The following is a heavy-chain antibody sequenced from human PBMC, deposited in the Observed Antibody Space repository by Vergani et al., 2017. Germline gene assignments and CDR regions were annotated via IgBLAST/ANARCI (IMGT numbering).Heavy chain of an antibody. J-gene: IGHJ4*02. CDR3: ARVSGFEIEY. D-gene: IGHD3-16*01. CDR2: IYYSGSP. V-gene: IGHV4-59*01. Sequence: QVQLQESGPGLVKPSETLSLTCTVSGGSISSYYWSWIRQPPGKGLEWIGYIYYSGSPNYNPSLKSRVTISVDTSKNHFSLKLTAVTAADTAVYYCARVSGFEIEYWGQGTLVTVSA. CDR1: GGSISSYY.